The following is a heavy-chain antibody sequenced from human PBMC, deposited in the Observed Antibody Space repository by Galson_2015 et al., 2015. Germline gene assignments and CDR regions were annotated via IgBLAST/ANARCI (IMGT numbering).Heavy chain of an antibody. CDR2: IIPIFGTA. CDR3: ARAPYAQGVIIDWFDP. CDR1: GGTFSSYT. Sequence: SVKVSCKASGGTFSSYTISWVRQAPGQGLEWMGGIIPIFGTANYAQKFQGRVTITADKSTSTAYMELSSLRSEDTAVYYCARAPYAQGVIIDWFDPWGQGTLVTVSS. J-gene: IGHJ5*02. D-gene: IGHD3-10*01. V-gene: IGHV1-69*06.